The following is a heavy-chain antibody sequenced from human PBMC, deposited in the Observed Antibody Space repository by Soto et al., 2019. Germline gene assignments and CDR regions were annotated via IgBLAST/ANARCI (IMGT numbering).Heavy chain of an antibody. Sequence: PSETLSLTCTVSGGSIRSYYWSWIRQPPGKGLEWIGYIYYSGSTNYNPSLKSRVTISVDTSKNQFSLKLSSVTAADTAVYYCARRYGRNFDYWGQGTLVTVSS. J-gene: IGHJ4*02. V-gene: IGHV4-59*01. D-gene: IGHD1-20*01. CDR1: GGSIRSYY. CDR3: ARRYGRNFDY. CDR2: IYYSGST.